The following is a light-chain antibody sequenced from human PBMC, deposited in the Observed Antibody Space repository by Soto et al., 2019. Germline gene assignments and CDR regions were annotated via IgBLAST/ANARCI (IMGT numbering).Light chain of an antibody. CDR2: GAS. CDR3: QQYDSSWT. Sequence: IVLTQSSGTLSLSPGERVTLSCRASQSVTTRLAWYQHKPGQAPRLLMSGASSRASGVPVRFSGSGSGTDFTLTISRLEPEDFAVYYCQQYDSSWTFGQGTKVDIK. CDR1: QSVTTR. V-gene: IGKV3-20*01. J-gene: IGKJ1*01.